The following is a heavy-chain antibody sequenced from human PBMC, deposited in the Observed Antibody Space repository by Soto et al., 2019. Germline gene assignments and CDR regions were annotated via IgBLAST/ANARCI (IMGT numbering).Heavy chain of an antibody. V-gene: IGHV3-49*03. Sequence: EVQVVESGGGLVQPGRSLRLSCTTSGFTFGDYAVSWFRQAPGKGLEWVGFIRSTPYGGTTEYAASVRGRFTISRDDSKSISYLQMNSLKTEDTAVYYCTRWSSNWYGVSDYWGQGTLVTVSS. D-gene: IGHD6-13*01. J-gene: IGHJ4*02. CDR1: GFTFGDYA. CDR2: IRSTPYGGTT. CDR3: TRWSSNWYGVSDY.